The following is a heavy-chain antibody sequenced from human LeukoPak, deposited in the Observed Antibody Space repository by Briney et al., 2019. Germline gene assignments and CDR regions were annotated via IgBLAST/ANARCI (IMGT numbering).Heavy chain of an antibody. V-gene: IGHV3-49*03. CDR1: GFTFGDYA. CDR2: IRSKAYGGTT. Sequence: GGSLRLSCTASGFTFGDYAMSWFRQAPGKGLEWVGFIRSKAYGGTTEYAASVKGRFTISRDDSKSIAYLQMNSLKTEDTAVYYCTRVGGMITFGGVIVIRGPERVFDYWGQGTLVTVSS. J-gene: IGHJ4*02. CDR3: TRVGGMITFGGVIVIRGPERVFDY. D-gene: IGHD3-16*02.